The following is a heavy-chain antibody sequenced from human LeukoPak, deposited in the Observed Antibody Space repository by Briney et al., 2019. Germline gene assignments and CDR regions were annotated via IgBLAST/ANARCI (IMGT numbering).Heavy chain of an antibody. Sequence: GGSLRLSCAASGFTFSSYEMNWVRQAPGKGLEWVSYISSSGSTIYYADSVKGRFTISRDNAKNSLYLQMNSLRAEDTVVYYCARARLRYFDWLHYYYYGMDVWGKGTTVTVSS. D-gene: IGHD3-9*01. CDR3: ARARLRYFDWLHYYYYGMDV. CDR2: ISSSGSTI. J-gene: IGHJ6*04. V-gene: IGHV3-48*03. CDR1: GFTFSSYE.